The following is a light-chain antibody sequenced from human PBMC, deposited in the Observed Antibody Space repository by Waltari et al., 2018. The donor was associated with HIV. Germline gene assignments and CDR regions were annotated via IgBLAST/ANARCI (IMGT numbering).Light chain of an antibody. CDR2: RNN. CDR1: SSNLGSNY. CDR3: AAWDDSLSVVYV. Sequence: QSVLTQPPSASGTPGQWVTISCSGSSSNLGSNYVTWYQQLPGTAPKLLICRNNQRPSGVPDRFSGAKSGTSASLAISGLRSEDEADYYCAAWDDSLSVVYVFGTGTKVTVL. V-gene: IGLV1-47*01. J-gene: IGLJ1*01.